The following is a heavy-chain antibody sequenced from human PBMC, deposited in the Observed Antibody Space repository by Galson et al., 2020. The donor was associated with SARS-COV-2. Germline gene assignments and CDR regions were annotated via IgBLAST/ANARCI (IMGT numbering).Heavy chain of an antibody. Sequence: LSLTCAVSGTPISSGSYSWNWIRQPPGKGLEWIGYISHRGGTYYNPSLKSRVTISGDRSKNQFSLRLSSVTAADTAVYYCARLHYGEYAPEAFDIWGPGTRVTVAS. CDR1: GTPISSGSYS. V-gene: IGHV4-30-2*01. CDR2: ISHRGGT. CDR3: ARLHYGEYAPEAFDI. J-gene: IGHJ3*02. D-gene: IGHD4-17*01.